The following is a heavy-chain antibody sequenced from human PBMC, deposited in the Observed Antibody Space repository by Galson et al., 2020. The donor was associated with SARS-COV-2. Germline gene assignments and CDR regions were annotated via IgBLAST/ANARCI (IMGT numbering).Heavy chain of an antibody. Sequence: SVKVSCKASGGTFSSYAISWVRQAPGQGHEWMGGIIPIFGTANYAQKFQGRVTITADESTSTAYMELSSLRAEDTAVYYCAREGGDWLSDWFDPWGQGTLVTVSS. CDR3: AREGGDWLSDWFDP. J-gene: IGHJ5*02. D-gene: IGHD3-9*01. V-gene: IGHV1-69*13. CDR2: IIPIFGTA. CDR1: GGTFSSYA.